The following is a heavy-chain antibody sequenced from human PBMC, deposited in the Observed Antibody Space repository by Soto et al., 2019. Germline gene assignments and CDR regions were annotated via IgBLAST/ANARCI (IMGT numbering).Heavy chain of an antibody. CDR2: IWYDGSNK. D-gene: IGHD6-19*01. CDR3: ARGSQWLVRGVLWIDP. Sequence: QVQLVESGGGVVQPGRSLRLSCAASGFTFSSYGMHWVRQAPGMGLEWVAVIWYDGSNKYYADSVKGRFTISRDNSKNTLYLQMNSLRAEDTAVYYCARGSQWLVRGVLWIDPWGQGTLVTVSS. J-gene: IGHJ5*02. CDR1: GFTFSSYG. V-gene: IGHV3-33*01.